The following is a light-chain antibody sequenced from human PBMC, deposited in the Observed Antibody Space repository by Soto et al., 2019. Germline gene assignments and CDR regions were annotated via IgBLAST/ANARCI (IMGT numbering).Light chain of an antibody. CDR2: GAS. CDR3: QKYGSSPIT. Sequence: EIVLTQSPGTLSLSPGERATLSCGSSQSVSSSYLAWYQQKPGQALRLLIYGASSRATGIPDRFSGSGSGTDFTLTISRLEPEDFAVYYCQKYGSSPITFGQGTRREIK. J-gene: IGKJ5*01. CDR1: QSVSSSY. V-gene: IGKV3-20*01.